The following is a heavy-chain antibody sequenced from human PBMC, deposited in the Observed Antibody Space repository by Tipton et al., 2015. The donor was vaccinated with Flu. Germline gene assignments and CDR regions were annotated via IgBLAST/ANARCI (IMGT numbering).Heavy chain of an antibody. CDR3: ARGIVATDAFDQ. V-gene: IGHV3-48*03. CDR2: ISTTGHTI. D-gene: IGHD5-12*01. Sequence: SLRLSCVASGFTFNSYEMNWIRQAPGKGLEWLSYISTTGHTIYYADSVKGRFTISKDSAKNSLFLQMNSLKVEDTALYYCARGIVATDAFDQWGQGTLVTVSS. J-gene: IGHJ4*02. CDR1: GFTFNSYE.